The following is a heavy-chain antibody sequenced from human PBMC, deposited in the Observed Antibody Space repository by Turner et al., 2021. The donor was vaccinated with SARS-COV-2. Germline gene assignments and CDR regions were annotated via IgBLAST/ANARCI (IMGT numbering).Heavy chain of an antibody. V-gene: IGHV3-74*01. J-gene: IGHJ4*02. CDR2: INGDGTST. D-gene: IGHD1-26*01. Sequence: EVQLVESGGGLVQHEASLRLSCAAAGFTFSSYAMHWVRQAQGKGLVWVARINGDGTSTSYADSEKGRFTISRDKAKNTLYVQMSSLRAEDTAVYYCARSSAWAIDYWGQGTLVTVTS. CDR1: GFTFSSYA. CDR3: ARSSAWAIDY.